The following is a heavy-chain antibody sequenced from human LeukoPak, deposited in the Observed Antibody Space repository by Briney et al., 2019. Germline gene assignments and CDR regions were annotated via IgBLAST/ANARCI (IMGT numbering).Heavy chain of an antibody. V-gene: IGHV4-34*01. Sequence: SETLSLTCAVYGGSFSGYYWNWIRQPPGKGLEWIGEINHSGSTNYNPSLKSRVTISVDTSKNQFSLKLSSVTAADTAVYYCARSPIFKVVVPATNNWFDPWGQGTLVTVSS. D-gene: IGHD2-2*01. CDR1: GGSFSGYY. J-gene: IGHJ5*02. CDR3: ARSPIFKVVVPATNNWFDP. CDR2: INHSGST.